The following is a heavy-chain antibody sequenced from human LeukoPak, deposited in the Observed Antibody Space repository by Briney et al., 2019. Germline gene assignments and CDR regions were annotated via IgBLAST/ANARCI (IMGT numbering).Heavy chain of an antibody. Sequence: GGSLRLSCAASGFTFSSYAMHWVRQAPGKGLEWVAVISYDGSNKYYADSVKGRFTISRDNSKNTLYLQMNGLRAEDTAVYYCARDPSYYGSGSYYNYWGQGTLVTVSS. D-gene: IGHD3-10*01. CDR1: GFTFSSYA. J-gene: IGHJ4*02. CDR2: ISYDGSNK. V-gene: IGHV3-30*04. CDR3: ARDPSYYGSGSYYNY.